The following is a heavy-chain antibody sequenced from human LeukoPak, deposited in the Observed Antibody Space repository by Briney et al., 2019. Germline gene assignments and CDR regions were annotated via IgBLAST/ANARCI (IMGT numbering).Heavy chain of an antibody. Sequence: ASVKVSCKASGYTFTSYYMHWVRQAPGQGLEWMGIINPNGGSTSYAQKFQGRVTMTRDTSTSTVYMELSSLRSEDTAVYYCARDYCSGGSCYLFAYWGQGTLVTVSS. J-gene: IGHJ4*02. V-gene: IGHV1-46*01. CDR2: INPNGGST. CDR1: GYTFTSYY. CDR3: ARDYCSGGSCYLFAY. D-gene: IGHD2-15*01.